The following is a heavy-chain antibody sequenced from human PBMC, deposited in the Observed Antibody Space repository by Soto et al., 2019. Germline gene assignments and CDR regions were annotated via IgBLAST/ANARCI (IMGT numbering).Heavy chain of an antibody. CDR3: ARDLWGYCGTDCYPLDV. J-gene: IGHJ6*02. CDR1: GGSISGYY. V-gene: IGHV4-59*01. D-gene: IGHD2-21*02. CDR2: MYNTGST. Sequence: SETLSLTCTVSGGSISGYYWSWIRQPPGKGLEWIGYMYNTGSTVYNPSFKSRVTISVDTSKNQFSLKLNSVTAADTAVYYCARDLWGYCGTDCYPLDVWDQGTTVTVSS.